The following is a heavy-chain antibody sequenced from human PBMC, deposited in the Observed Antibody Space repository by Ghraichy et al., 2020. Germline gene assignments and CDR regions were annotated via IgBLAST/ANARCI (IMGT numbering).Heavy chain of an antibody. Sequence: GGSLRLSCAASGFTFSSYAMSWVRQAPGKGLEWVSGISASGGSTYYADSVKGRFTISRDNSKNTLYVQMNSLRAEDTALYYCAKFDRGPGYCSGGSCYSGVLWPFDYWGQGTLVTVSS. CDR2: ISASGGST. CDR1: GFTFSSYA. V-gene: IGHV3-23*01. CDR3: AKFDRGPGYCSGGSCYSGVLWPFDY. J-gene: IGHJ4*02. D-gene: IGHD2-15*01.